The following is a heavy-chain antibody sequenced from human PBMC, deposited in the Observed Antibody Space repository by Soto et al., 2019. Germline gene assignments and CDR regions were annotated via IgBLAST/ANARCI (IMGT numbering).Heavy chain of an antibody. CDR1: GLLVSRQS. D-gene: IGHD3-9*01. J-gene: IGHJ4*02. CDR3: ANGKIYNILGGSDY. Sequence: GGSLRLSCAASGLLVSRQSMTWVRQPPGKGLEWVSHISTNGQDTLYADSVKGRFTISRDTSSNILYLQMNSLRPEDTAVYYCANGKIYNILGGSDYWGQGTLVTVSS. CDR2: ISTNGQDT. V-gene: IGHV3-23*01.